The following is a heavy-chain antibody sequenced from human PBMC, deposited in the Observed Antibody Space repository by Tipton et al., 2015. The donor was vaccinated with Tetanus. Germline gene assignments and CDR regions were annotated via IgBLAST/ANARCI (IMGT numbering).Heavy chain of an antibody. D-gene: IGHD6-25*01. CDR2: ITFDGNTK. V-gene: IGHV3-30-3*01. CDR1: GFTFTRYA. Sequence: SLRLSCAASGFTFTRYATHWVRQAPGTGLQWVAVITFDGNTKYYVDSVKGRFTLSRDNSKNTLYLQMNSLKIEDTAVYYCASGSTLDYWGLGTLVTVSS. J-gene: IGHJ4*02. CDR3: ASGSTLDY.